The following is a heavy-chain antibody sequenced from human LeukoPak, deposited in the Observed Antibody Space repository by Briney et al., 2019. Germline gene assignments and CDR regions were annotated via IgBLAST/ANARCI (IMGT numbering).Heavy chain of an antibody. CDR1: GYTFTVYY. V-gene: IGHV1-2*02. D-gene: IGHD3-10*01. CDR2: INPNSGDT. Sequence: ASVKVSCKASGYTFTVYYMHWVRQAPGQGLEWMGRINPNSGDTKYAQNFQGRVTMTRDTSIDTAYMELSSLRSDETAVYYCARVGFERPRSSITVVRGVIRPNAFDLWGQGTMVTVSS. CDR3: ARVGFERPRSSITVVRGVIRPNAFDL. J-gene: IGHJ3*01.